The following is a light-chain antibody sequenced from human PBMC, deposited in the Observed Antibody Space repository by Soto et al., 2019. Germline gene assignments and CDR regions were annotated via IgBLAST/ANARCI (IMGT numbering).Light chain of an antibody. CDR1: QTIDSW. CDR2: KAS. V-gene: IGKV1-5*03. Sequence: DLQSSRAPSARCSSVGDRLNITCLASQTIDSWLAWYQQRPGKPPNLLIYKASNLKSGVPSRFSCSGHGTAYTLSLRSLQSDGFAPPYYQPHNTYSEAFGQGTKVDI. J-gene: IGKJ1*01. CDR3: QPHNTYSEA.